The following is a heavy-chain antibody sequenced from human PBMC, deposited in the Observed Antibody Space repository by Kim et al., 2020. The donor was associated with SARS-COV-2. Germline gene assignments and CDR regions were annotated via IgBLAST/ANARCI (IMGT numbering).Heavy chain of an antibody. CDR3: ARVGGASDFWSGYPVGAFDI. V-gene: IGHV4-31*03. Sequence: SETLSLTCTVSGGSISSGGYYWSWIRQHPGKGLEWIGYIYYSGSTYYNPSLKSRVTISVDTSKNQFSLKLSSVTAADTAVYYCARVGGASDFWSGYPVGAFDIWGQGTMVTVSS. D-gene: IGHD3-3*01. J-gene: IGHJ3*02. CDR1: GGSISSGGYY. CDR2: IYYSGST.